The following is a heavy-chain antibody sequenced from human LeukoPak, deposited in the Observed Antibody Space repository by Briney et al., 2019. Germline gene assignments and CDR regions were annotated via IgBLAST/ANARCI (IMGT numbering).Heavy chain of an antibody. V-gene: IGHV3-23*01. CDR2: ISGSGSST. CDR3: AKDSGGQWLTTHFDY. J-gene: IGHJ4*02. Sequence: GGSLRLSCAASGFTFSNYAMSWVRQAPGKGLEWVSGISGSGSSTYYADSVKGRFTISRDNSKNTLYLQMNSLRAEDTAVYYCAKDSGGQWLTTHFDYWGQGTLVTVSS. D-gene: IGHD6-19*01. CDR1: GFTFSNYA.